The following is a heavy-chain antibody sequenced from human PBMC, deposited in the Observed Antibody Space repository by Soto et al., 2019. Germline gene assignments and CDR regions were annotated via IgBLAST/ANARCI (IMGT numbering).Heavy chain of an antibody. J-gene: IGHJ6*02. V-gene: IGHV3-23*01. CDR2: LSSNGGTT. Sequence: GGSLRLSCAASGFIFTNYAIAWVRQAPGRGLEWVSTLSSNGGTTYYADSVKGRFTIPRDNSKNTLYLQMNSLRAEDTAVYYCAKVNNHYYYDMDVWGQGTTVTVSS. CDR1: GFIFTNYA. CDR3: AKVNNHYYYDMDV.